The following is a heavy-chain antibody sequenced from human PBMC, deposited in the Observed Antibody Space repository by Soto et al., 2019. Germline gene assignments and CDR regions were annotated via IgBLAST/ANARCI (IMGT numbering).Heavy chain of an antibody. J-gene: IGHJ6*02. D-gene: IGHD3-3*01. CDR2: IIPIFGTA. CDR3: ARVYDFWSGYPDYYYYGMDV. Sequence: SVKVSCKASGGTFSSYAISWVRQAPGQGLEWMGGIIPIFGTANYAQKFQGRVTITADESTSTAYMELSSLRSEDTAVYYCARVYDFWSGYPDYYYYGMDVWGQGTTVTVSS. V-gene: IGHV1-69*13. CDR1: GGTFSSYA.